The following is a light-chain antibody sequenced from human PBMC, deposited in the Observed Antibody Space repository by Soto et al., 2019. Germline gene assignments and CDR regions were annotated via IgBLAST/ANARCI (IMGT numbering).Light chain of an antibody. V-gene: IGLV2-14*01. CDR3: TSYTTSIYV. J-gene: IGLJ1*01. Sequence: QSVLTQPASVSGSPGRSITISCTGTSSDVGGYEYVSWYQQHPGKVPKLILYDVTTRPSGVSNRFSGSKSGNTASLTISGLQAEDEADYYCTSYTTSIYVFGTGTKVTVL. CDR1: SSDVGGYEY. CDR2: DVT.